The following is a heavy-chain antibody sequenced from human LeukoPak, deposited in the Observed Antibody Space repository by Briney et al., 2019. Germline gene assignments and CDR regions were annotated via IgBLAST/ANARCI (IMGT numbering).Heavy chain of an antibody. CDR3: ARGQTLGAYDIVTGWPYGMDV. J-gene: IGHJ6*04. Sequence: ASVRISSTTFVYTSTTYNMHWVRHTPGQGLVWRGIITPSAGGTSYAQKCQGRVAMTRDTSTSTVYMELNSLRSDDTAVYYCARGQTLGAYDIVTGWPYGMDVWGKGTTVTVSS. D-gene: IGHD3-9*01. CDR1: VYTSTTYN. CDR2: ITPSAGGT. V-gene: IGHV1-46*01.